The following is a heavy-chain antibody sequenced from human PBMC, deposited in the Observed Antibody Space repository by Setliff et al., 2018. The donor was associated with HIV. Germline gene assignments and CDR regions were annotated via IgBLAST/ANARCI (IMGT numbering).Heavy chain of an antibody. D-gene: IGHD2-21*02. J-gene: IGHJ3*02. V-gene: IGHV4-39*01. CDR1: GGSTSSSSYY. Sequence: SETLSLTCTVSGGSTSSSSYYWGWIRQPPGRGMEWIGSIYYSGSTFYNPSLKSRVTLSVDTSKNQFSLNLSSVTAADTAVYFCVRHNPTVVTDGFDIWGQGTMVTVSS. CDR2: IYYSGST. CDR3: VRHNPTVVTDGFDI.